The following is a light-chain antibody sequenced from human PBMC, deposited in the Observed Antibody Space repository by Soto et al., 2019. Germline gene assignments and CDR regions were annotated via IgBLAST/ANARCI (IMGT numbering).Light chain of an antibody. J-gene: IGKJ1*01. V-gene: IGKV3-20*01. CDR1: QTISSNN. CDR2: GTS. Sequence: EIVLTQSPGTLSVSPGERATLSCRASQTISSNNLAWYQQKPGQAPSLLIYGTSSRATCSPDRFSGSGSGTDFTLTISRLEPEDSAIYYCQQYGSLTFGQGTKVEI. CDR3: QQYGSLT.